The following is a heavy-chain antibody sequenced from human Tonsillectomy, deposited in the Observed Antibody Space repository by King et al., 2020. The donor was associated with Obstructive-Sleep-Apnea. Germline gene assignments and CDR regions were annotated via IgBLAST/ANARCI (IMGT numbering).Heavy chain of an antibody. CDR1: GFTFRSFA. V-gene: IGHV3-30*04. Sequence: HVQLVESGGGVVQPGRSLRLSCEASGFTFRSFALHWVHQAPGKGLEWLGVISYDGSQKYYADSVKGRFTISRDNSRNTLSLQMISLRAEDTAVYYCARDTSSVSGAGGAEYFQHWGQGTLVIVSS. J-gene: IGHJ1*01. D-gene: IGHD2-2*01. CDR3: ARDTSSVSGAGGAEYFQH. CDR2: ISYDGSQK.